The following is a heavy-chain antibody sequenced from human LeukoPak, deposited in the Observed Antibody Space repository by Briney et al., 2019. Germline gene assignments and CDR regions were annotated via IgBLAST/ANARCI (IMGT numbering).Heavy chain of an antibody. J-gene: IGHJ4*02. CDR2: INHSGST. D-gene: IGHD2-2*01. CDR3: ASFGGDCSSTSCQNPRGFDY. Sequence: SETLSLTCAVYGGSFSGYYWSWIRQPPGKGLEWIGEINHSGSTNYNPPLKSRVTISVDTSKNQFSLKLSSVTAADTAVYYCASFGGDCSSTSCQNPRGFDYWGQGTLVTVSS. V-gene: IGHV4-34*01. CDR1: GGSFSGYY.